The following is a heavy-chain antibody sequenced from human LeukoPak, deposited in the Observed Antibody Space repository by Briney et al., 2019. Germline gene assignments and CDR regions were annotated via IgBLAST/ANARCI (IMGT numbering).Heavy chain of an antibody. D-gene: IGHD3-10*01. V-gene: IGHV3-9*01. CDR1: GFTFDDYT. J-gene: IGHJ4*02. CDR2: ISWNSGSI. CDR3: AKGLWFGEFHPFDY. Sequence: GGSLRLSCAASGFTFDDYTMHWVRQAPGKGLEWVSGISWNSGSIGYADSVKGRFTISRDNAKNSLHLQMNSLRAEDTALYYCAKGLWFGEFHPFDYWGQGTLVTVSS.